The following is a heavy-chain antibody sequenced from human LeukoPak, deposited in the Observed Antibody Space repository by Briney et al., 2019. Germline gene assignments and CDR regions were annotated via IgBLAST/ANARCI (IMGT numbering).Heavy chain of an antibody. CDR3: AKDSRLEY. Sequence: PGRSLRLSCAASGFTFSSYGMHWVRQAPGKGLEWVAVISYDGSKKFYADSVKGRFTISRDNSKNTLYLQMNSLRAEDTAVYYCAKDSRLEYWGQGTLVTVSS. CDR1: GFTFSSYG. J-gene: IGHJ4*02. D-gene: IGHD1-1*01. V-gene: IGHV3-30*18. CDR2: ISYDGSKK.